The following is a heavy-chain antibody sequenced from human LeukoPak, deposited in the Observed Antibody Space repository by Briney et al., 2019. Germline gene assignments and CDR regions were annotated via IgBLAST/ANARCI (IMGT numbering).Heavy chain of an antibody. CDR2: IKQDGSEK. CDR1: GFTFRIYG. J-gene: IGHJ5*02. CDR3: ARGHVWFDP. V-gene: IGHV3-7*05. Sequence: GGSLRLSCATSGFTFRIYGMNWVRQAPGKGLEWVANIKQDGSEKYYVDSVKGRFTISRDNAKNSLYLQMNSLRAEDMAVYYCARGHVWFDPWGQGTLVTVSS.